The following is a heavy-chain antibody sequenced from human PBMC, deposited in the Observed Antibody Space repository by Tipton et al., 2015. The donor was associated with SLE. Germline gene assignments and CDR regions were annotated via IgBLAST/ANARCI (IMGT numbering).Heavy chain of an antibody. CDR1: GFTFSSYE. CDR3: AKGEVGIPGD. V-gene: IGHV3-48*03. J-gene: IGHJ4*02. D-gene: IGHD2-21*01. Sequence: SLRLSCAASGFTFSSYEMNWVRQAPGKGLEWVSYISSSGSTIYYADSVKGRFTISRDNAKNTLYLQMNSLRAEDTAVYYCAKGEVGIPGDWGQGTLVTVSS. CDR2: ISSSGSTI.